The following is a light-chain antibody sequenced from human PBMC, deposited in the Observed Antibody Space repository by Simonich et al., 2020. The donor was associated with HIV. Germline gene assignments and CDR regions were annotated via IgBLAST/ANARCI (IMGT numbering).Light chain of an antibody. CDR3: QQYNNWPSPFT. CDR1: QNVPSN. Sequence: EIVMTQSPATLSVSPGERATLSCRASQNVPSNLAWYQQKPGQAPRLLIYGASSRATDIPDRFSGSGFGTEFTLTISSMQSEDFAVYYCQQYNNWPSPFTFGPGTKVDIK. CDR2: GAS. V-gene: IGKV3D-15*01. J-gene: IGKJ3*01.